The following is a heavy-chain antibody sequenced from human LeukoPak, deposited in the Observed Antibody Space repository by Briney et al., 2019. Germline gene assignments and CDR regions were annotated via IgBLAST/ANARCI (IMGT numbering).Heavy chain of an antibody. J-gene: IGHJ4*02. CDR3: ARDRGTVTTLDDPDY. CDR2: IYYSGST. D-gene: IGHD4-17*01. CDR1: GGSISSSSYY. Sequence: SETLSLTCTVSGGSISSSSYYWGWIRQPPGKGLEWIGSIYYSGSTYYNPSLKSRVTISVDTSKNQFSLKLSSVTAADTAVYYCARDRGTVTTLDDPDYWGQGTLVTVSS. V-gene: IGHV4-39*07.